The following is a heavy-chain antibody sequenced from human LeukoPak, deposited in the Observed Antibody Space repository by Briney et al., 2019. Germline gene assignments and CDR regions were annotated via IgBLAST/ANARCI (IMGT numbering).Heavy chain of an antibody. D-gene: IGHD1-1*01. J-gene: IGHJ5*02. CDR1: GGSISSYY. V-gene: IGHV4-59*13. CDR3: AREGTAGTNLHWFDP. Sequence: PSDPLSLTCSVSGGSISSYYWSWIPPPPGKGLGGIGYISYRWSTNFHPPLKSRVTISVDTSQNQFSLKLSSVTAADTAVYYCAREGTAGTNLHWFDPWGQGTLVTVSS. CDR2: ISYRWST.